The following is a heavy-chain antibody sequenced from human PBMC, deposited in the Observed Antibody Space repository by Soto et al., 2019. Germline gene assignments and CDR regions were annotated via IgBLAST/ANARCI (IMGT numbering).Heavy chain of an antibody. V-gene: IGHV3-23*01. CDR2: ISGSGDST. Sequence: PAWSLRLSCAASGFTFSTYAMNWVRQAPGKGLEWVSGISGSGDSTYYADSVKGRFTVSRDNSKNTLYLQMNSLRAEDTAVFYCAKERSSGWSFDYWGQGTLVTVSS. J-gene: IGHJ4*02. CDR1: GFTFSTYA. D-gene: IGHD6-19*01. CDR3: AKERSSGWSFDY.